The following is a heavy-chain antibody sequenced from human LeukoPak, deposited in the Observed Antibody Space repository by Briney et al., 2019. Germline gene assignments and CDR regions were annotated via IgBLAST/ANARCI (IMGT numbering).Heavy chain of an antibody. J-gene: IGHJ3*02. CDR3: AREGVQTTVDAFDI. Sequence: SGGSLRLSCAASGFTLKIYPMHWVRQAPGKGLELLSVISHDGSDKNNADSVKGRFIISRDNSKNTVYLQLNSLRPEDTAMYYCAREGVQTTVDAFDIWGLGTMVIVSS. D-gene: IGHD4-17*01. CDR2: ISHDGSDK. V-gene: IGHV3-30*04. CDR1: GFTLKIYP.